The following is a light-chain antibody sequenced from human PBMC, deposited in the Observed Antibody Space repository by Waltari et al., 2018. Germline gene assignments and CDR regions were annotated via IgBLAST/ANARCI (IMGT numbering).Light chain of an antibody. CDR2: GAS. CDR3: HQYNRWPRT. V-gene: IGKV3D-15*01. Sequence: DIVMTQSPATLSVSPGERATLSCRASQSVSNNLAWYQQKPGQPPRLLIYGASIRATGIPARFSGSGSGTEFTLTISSLQSEDFAVYYCHQYNRWPRTFGQGTKVEIK. CDR1: QSVSNN. J-gene: IGKJ1*01.